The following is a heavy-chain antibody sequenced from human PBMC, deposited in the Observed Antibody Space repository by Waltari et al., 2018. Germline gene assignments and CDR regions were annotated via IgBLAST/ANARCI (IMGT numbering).Heavy chain of an antibody. V-gene: IGHV4-59*11. Sequence: QVQLQESGPGLVKPSETLSLTCTVSGGSISSHYWSWIRQPPGKGLEWIGYIYYSGSTNYNPARKSRVTISVDTSKNQFSLKLSSVTAADTAVYYCARESSYGDYGSVSVDYWGQGTLVTVSS. CDR2: IYYSGST. D-gene: IGHD4-17*01. J-gene: IGHJ4*02. CDR1: GGSISSHY. CDR3: ARESSYGDYGSVSVDY.